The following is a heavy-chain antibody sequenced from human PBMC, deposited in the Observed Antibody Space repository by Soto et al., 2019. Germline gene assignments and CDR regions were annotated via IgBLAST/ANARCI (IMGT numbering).Heavy chain of an antibody. V-gene: IGHV1-18*01. CDR2: ISAYNGNT. J-gene: IGHJ3*02. CDR3: ARDKASYDFWSGYPGRAFDI. Sequence: QVQLVQSGAEVKKPGASVKVSCKASGYTFTSYGISWVRQAPGQGLEWMGWISAYNGNTNYAQKLQGRGTMTTDTSTSTAYMELRSLRSDDTAVYYCARDKASYDFWSGYPGRAFDIWGQGTMVTVSS. CDR1: GYTFTSYG. D-gene: IGHD3-3*01.